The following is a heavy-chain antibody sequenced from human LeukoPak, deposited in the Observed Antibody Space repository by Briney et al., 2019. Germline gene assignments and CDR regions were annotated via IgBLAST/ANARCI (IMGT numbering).Heavy chain of an antibody. CDR1: GGSISSYY. CDR3: ARELSGSGYFDY. D-gene: IGHD3-10*01. J-gene: IGHJ4*02. Sequence: SETLSLTCTVSGGSISSYYWSWIRQPPGKGLEWIGYIYYSGSTNYNPSLKSRVTISVDTSKNQFSLKLSSVTAADTAVYYCARELSGSGYFDYWGQGTLVTVSS. CDR2: IYYSGST. V-gene: IGHV4-59*01.